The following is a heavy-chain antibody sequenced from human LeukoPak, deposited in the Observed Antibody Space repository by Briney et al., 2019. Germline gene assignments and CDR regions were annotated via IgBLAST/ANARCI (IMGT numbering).Heavy chain of an antibody. CDR1: GGSVRSYY. CDR3: ARDGGISGYFDY. D-gene: IGHD4-23*01. J-gene: IGHJ4*02. Sequence: SETLSLTCTVSGGSVRSYYWSWIRQPPGKGLDWIGYIYYSGRTNYNASLQSRVTISVDTSKNQFSLKLSSVTAADTAVYYCARDGGISGYFDYWGQGTLVTVSS. V-gene: IGHV4-59*02. CDR2: IYYSGRT.